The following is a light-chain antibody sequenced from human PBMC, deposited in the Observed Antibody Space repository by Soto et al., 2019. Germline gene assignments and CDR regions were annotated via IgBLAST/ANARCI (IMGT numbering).Light chain of an antibody. Sequence: EIVLTQSPGTLSLSPGERATLSCRASQSVSSSYLAWYQQKPGQAPRLLIYDASSRATGIPARFSGSGSGTDFTLTVTSLEPEDFEVYYCQHYGSSLSITFGQGTRLEIK. V-gene: IGKV3-20*01. CDR2: DAS. CDR3: QHYGSSLSIT. CDR1: QSVSSSY. J-gene: IGKJ5*01.